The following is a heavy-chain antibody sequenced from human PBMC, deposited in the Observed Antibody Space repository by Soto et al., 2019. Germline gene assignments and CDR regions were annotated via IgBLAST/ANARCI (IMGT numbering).Heavy chain of an antibody. V-gene: IGHV3-23*01. CDR2: ISGSGGST. CDR1: GFTFSSYA. D-gene: IGHD3-3*01. CDR3: RMGDFWSVGGDWFDP. Sequence: GGSLRLSCAASGFTFSSYAMSWVRQAPGKGLEWVSAISGSGGSTYYADSVKGRFTISRDNSKNTLYLQMNSLRAEETAVYYCRMGDFWSVGGDWFDPWGQGTLVTVSS. J-gene: IGHJ5*02.